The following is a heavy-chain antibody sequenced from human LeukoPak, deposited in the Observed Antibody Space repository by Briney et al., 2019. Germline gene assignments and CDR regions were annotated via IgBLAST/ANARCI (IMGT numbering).Heavy chain of an antibody. V-gene: IGHV1-18*04. CDR2: ISAYNGNT. CDR1: GYTFTSYG. D-gene: IGHD6-19*01. Sequence: ASVKVSCKASGYTFTSYGISWVRQAPGQGLEWMGWISAYNGNTNYAQKLQGRVTMTTDTSTSTAYMELRSLGSDDTAVYYCARSFIAVAGTGEYFDLWGRGTLVTVSS. J-gene: IGHJ2*01. CDR3: ARSFIAVAGTGEYFDL.